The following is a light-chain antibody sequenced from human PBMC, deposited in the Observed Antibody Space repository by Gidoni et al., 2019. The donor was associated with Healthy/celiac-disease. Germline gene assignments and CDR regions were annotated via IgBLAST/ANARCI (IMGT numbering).Light chain of an antibody. Sequence: ELVLTQSPGTLSLSPGERATLSCRASQSVSSSYLAWYQQKPGQAPRLLIYGASSRATGIPDRFSGSGSGTDFTLTISRLEPEYFAVYYCQQYGSSPNTFGQGTKLEIK. CDR1: QSVSSSY. CDR3: QQYGSSPNT. CDR2: GAS. J-gene: IGKJ2*01. V-gene: IGKV3-20*01.